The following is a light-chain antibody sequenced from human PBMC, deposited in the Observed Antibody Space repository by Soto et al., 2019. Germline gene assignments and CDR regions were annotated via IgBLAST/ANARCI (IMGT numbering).Light chain of an antibody. J-gene: IGLJ1*01. CDR2: ANN. Sequence: QSVLTQPPSVSGAPGQRVTISCTGSSSNIGAGYDVHWYQQLPGTAPKLLIYANNNRPSGVPDRFSGSKSGTSASLTITGLQAEDEADYYCQSYDSSLSGSRVFGTGNKVTVL. CDR3: QSYDSSLSGSRV. CDR1: SSNIGAGYD. V-gene: IGLV1-40*01.